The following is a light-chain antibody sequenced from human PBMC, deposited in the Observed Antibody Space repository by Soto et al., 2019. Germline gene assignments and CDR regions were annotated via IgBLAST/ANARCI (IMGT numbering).Light chain of an antibody. CDR2: DNN. CDR1: SSNIGAGYD. J-gene: IGLJ2*01. Sequence: QSVLTQPPSVSGAPGQRVTISCSGSSSNIGAGYDVHWYQQLPGTAPKLLIYDNNNRPSGVPDRVSGSKSGTSASLAITGLQAEDEANYYCQSYDSSPRVVFGGGTKLTVL. CDR3: QSYDSSPRVV. V-gene: IGLV1-40*01.